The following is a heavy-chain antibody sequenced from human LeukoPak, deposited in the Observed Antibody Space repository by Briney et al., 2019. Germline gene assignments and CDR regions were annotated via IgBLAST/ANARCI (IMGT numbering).Heavy chain of an antibody. Sequence: GGSLRLSCTTSGFTFGDYAMSWFRQAPGKGLEWVANIKQDGSEKYYVDSVKGRFTISRDNAMNSLDLQMNSLRAEDTAVYYCAKNTESQVIFRDWGQGTLVTVSS. CDR1: GFTFGDYA. CDR2: IKQDGSEK. J-gene: IGHJ4*02. D-gene: IGHD2-15*01. CDR3: AKNTESQVIFRD. V-gene: IGHV3-7*01.